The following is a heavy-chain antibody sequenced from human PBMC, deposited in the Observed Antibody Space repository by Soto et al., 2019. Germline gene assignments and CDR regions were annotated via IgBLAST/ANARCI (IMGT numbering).Heavy chain of an antibody. J-gene: IGHJ4*02. CDR1: GDSISSSSYY. V-gene: IGHV4-39*01. CDR3: ASLYGDYVSY. Sequence: QLQLQESGPGLVKPSETLSLTCSVSGDSISSSSYYWGWIRQPPGKGLEWIGTINYSGSTYYNPSLKSRVTISVDTSKNQFSLKVSSVTAADTSVYYCASLYGDYVSYWGQGILVSVSS. CDR2: INYSGST. D-gene: IGHD4-17*01.